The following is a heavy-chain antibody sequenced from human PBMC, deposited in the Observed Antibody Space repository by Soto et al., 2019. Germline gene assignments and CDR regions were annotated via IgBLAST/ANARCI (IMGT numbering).Heavy chain of an antibody. Sequence: ASVKVSCKASGGTLKTYSFNWVRQAPGQGLEWLGRINPLLDGTTYAQNFQDRLTITTDKSTSTVYMELSRLRSADTAVYYCARSHENEGLYYYYGMDVWGQGTTVTVSS. CDR3: ARSHENEGLYYYYGMDV. J-gene: IGHJ6*02. CDR2: INPLLDGT. CDR1: GGTLKTYS. V-gene: IGHV1-69*02.